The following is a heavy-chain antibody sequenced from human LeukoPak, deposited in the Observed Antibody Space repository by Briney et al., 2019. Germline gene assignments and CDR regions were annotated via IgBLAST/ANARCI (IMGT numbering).Heavy chain of an antibody. CDR1: GGSISSYY. V-gene: IGHV4-4*07. CDR3: ARDGYYYGSGSYYNGGFDY. J-gene: IGHJ4*02. Sequence: SETLSLTCTVSGGSISSYYWSWIQQPAGKGLEWIGRIYTSGSTNYNPSLKSRVTMSVDTSKNQFSLKLSSVTAADTAVYYCARDGYYYGSGSYYNGGFDYWGQGTLVTVSS. CDR2: IYTSGST. D-gene: IGHD3-10*01.